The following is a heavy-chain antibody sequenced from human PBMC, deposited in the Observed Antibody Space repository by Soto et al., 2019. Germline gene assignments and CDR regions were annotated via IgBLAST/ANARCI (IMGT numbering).Heavy chain of an antibody. J-gene: IGHJ4*02. CDR2: INHSGST. Sequence: QVQLQQWGAGLLKPSETLSLTCAVYGGSFSGYYWSWIRQPPGKGLEWIGEINHSGSTNYNPSLKSRVTISVDTSRNQFSLKLSSVTAADTAVYYCARRPRQQLARFDYWGQGTLVTVSS. CDR1: GGSFSGYY. D-gene: IGHD6-13*01. V-gene: IGHV4-34*01. CDR3: ARRPRQQLARFDY.